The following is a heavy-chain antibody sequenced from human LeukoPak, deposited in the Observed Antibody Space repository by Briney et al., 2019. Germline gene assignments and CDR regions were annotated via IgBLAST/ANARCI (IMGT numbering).Heavy chain of an antibody. D-gene: IGHD6-19*01. Sequence: GGSLRLSCAASGLTFSDEYMSWIRQAPGKGLEWVSYISNTGDFIAYADSVKGRFTISRDNAKNSLYLQMNSLRAEDTALYYCAKEYRIGSGCYDYWGQGTLVTVSS. CDR2: ISNTGDFI. CDR1: GLTFSDEY. CDR3: AKEYRIGSGCYDY. J-gene: IGHJ4*02. V-gene: IGHV3-11*01.